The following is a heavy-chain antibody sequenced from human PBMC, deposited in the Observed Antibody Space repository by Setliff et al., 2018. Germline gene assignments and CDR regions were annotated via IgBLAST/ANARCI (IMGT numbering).Heavy chain of an antibody. CDR2: RGPNGST. CDR3: ARGPNFWSGYYSLRLRWFDP. CDR1: GGSFSGYY. V-gene: IGHV4-34*01. D-gene: IGHD3-3*01. J-gene: IGHJ5*02. Sequence: ETLSLTCAVYGGSFSGYYWSWIRQPPGRGLEWIGRRGPNGSTNYNPSLGSRATISFDSSMIELSLKLASVTAADTAVYYCARGPNFWSGYYSLRLRWFDPWGQGTLVTVSS.